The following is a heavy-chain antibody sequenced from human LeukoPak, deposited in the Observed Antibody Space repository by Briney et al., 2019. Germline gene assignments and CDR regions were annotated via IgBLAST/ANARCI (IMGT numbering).Heavy chain of an antibody. Sequence: GASVKVSCKASGYSFSRLGISWVRQAPGQGLEWMGWITGYNSNTNYAQKVQGRVTLTTDMATSTAYMELRGLRSDDTAVYYCARDDDYGGSPGDPWGQGTLVTVSS. CDR3: ARDDDYGGSPGDP. CDR1: GYSFSRLG. CDR2: ITGYNSNT. D-gene: IGHD4-23*01. J-gene: IGHJ5*02. V-gene: IGHV1-18*01.